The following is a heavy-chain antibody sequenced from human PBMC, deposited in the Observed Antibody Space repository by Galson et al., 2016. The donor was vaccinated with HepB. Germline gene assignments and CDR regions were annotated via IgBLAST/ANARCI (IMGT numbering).Heavy chain of an antibody. D-gene: IGHD6-19*01. CDR2: IQQDGNEK. V-gene: IGHV3-7*01. CDR3: ARDPHEQWAVRFDI. CDR1: GFTFSSYS. J-gene: IGHJ3*02. Sequence: SLRLSCAASGFTFSSYSMHWVRHAPGKGLEWVANIQQDGNEKYYMDSVKGRFTISRDNAQNSVYLQMNSLRAEDTAVYYCARDPHEQWAVRFDIWGPGTAVTVSS.